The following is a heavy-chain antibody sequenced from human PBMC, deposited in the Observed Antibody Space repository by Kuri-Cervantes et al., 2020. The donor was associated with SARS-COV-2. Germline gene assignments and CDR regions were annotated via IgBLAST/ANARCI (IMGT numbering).Heavy chain of an antibody. CDR2: VNNDGSTT. CDR3: VKVGYNWNRYYYYGMDV. J-gene: IGHJ6*02. Sequence: GESLKISCAASGFTFSSYGMYWVRQAPGKGLVWVSRVNNDGSTTTYADSVKGRFTISRDNAKNTLYLQMNSLRAEDTAVYYCVKVGYNWNRYYYYGMDVWGQGTTVTVSS. D-gene: IGHD1-20*01. V-gene: IGHV3-74*01. CDR1: GFTFSSYG.